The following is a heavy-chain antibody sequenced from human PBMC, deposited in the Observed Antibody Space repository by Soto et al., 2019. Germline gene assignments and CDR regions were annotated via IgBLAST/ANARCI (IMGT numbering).Heavy chain of an antibody. CDR3: ARVIAAAADSAY. D-gene: IGHD6-13*01. J-gene: IGHJ4*02. Sequence: QVQLVQSGAEVKKPGASVKVSCKDSGYTFTSYGLSWVRQAPGQGLEWMGWISAYNRNTNYAQKLQGRVTMTTETSTSTSYMELRSLRSDDTAVYYCARVIAAAADSAYWGQGTLVTVSS. V-gene: IGHV1-18*01. CDR1: GYTFTSYG. CDR2: ISAYNRNT.